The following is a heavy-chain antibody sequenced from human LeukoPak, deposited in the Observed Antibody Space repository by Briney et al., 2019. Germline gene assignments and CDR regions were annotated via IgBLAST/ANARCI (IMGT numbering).Heavy chain of an antibody. D-gene: IGHD3-22*01. J-gene: IGHJ2*01. CDR1: GGTFSSYA. V-gene: IGHV1-69*04. CDR2: IIPILGIA. Sequence: GVSVKVSCKASGGTFSSYAISWVRQAPGQGLEWMGRIIPILGIANYAQKFQSRVTITADKSTSTAYMELSSLRSEDTAVYYCARDKQSHYYDSSGYGWYFDLWGRGTLVTVSS. CDR3: ARDKQSHYYDSSGYGWYFDL.